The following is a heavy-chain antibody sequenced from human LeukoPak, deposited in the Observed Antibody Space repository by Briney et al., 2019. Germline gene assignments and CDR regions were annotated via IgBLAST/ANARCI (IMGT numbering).Heavy chain of an antibody. CDR1: GFTFSTYD. J-gene: IGHJ6*03. CDR3: ATRKGNYMDG. CDR2: IRSDGRNK. Sequence: GGSLRLSCAASGFTFSTYDIHWLRQAPGKGLEWVALIRSDGRNKYYGDSVKGRFTIYRDNSKNTLYLQMNSLTVEDSAVYYCATRKGNYMDGWGKGTTVTVSS. V-gene: IGHV3-30*02. D-gene: IGHD6-13*01.